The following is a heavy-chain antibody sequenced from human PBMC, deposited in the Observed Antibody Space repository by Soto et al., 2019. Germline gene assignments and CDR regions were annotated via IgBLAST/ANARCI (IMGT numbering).Heavy chain of an antibody. CDR1: GGSISGSY. Sequence: SETLSLTCSVSGGSISGSYWSWIRQSPGKGLEWLGYVYYTGSTNYSPSLRSRVSISVDTSKNEFSLRLSSVTAADTAVYFCARSVAVPGAHIDYWGQGTQVTVPQ. D-gene: IGHD6-19*01. J-gene: IGHJ4*02. CDR3: ARSVAVPGAHIDY. V-gene: IGHV4-59*01. CDR2: VYYTGST.